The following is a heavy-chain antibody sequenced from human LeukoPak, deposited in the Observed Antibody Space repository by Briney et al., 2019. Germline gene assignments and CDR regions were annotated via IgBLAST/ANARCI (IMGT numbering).Heavy chain of an antibody. D-gene: IGHD6-19*01. V-gene: IGHV5-51*01. J-gene: IGHJ4*02. Sequence: GESLKISCKGSGYSFTSYWIGWVRQMPGKGLEWMGIIYPGDSDTRYSPSFQGQVTISADKSISTAYLQWSSLKASDTAMYYCARGPGLSSGWYGYFDYWGQGTLVTVSS. CDR1: GYSFTSYW. CDR2: IYPGDSDT. CDR3: ARGPGLSSGWYGYFDY.